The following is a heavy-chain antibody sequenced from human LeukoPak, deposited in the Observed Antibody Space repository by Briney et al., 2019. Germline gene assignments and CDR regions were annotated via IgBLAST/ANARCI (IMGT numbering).Heavy chain of an antibody. V-gene: IGHV1-18*01. CDR1: GYAFTSYG. CDR2: ISAYNGNT. J-gene: IGHJ4*02. Sequence: GASVKVSCKASGYAFTSYGISWVRQAPGQGLEWMGWISAYNGNTNYAQKLQGRVTMTTDTSTSTAYMELRSLRSDDTAVYYCATHRRFSGWYGGDYFDYWGQGTLVTVSS. CDR3: ATHRRFSGWYGGDYFDY. D-gene: IGHD6-19*01.